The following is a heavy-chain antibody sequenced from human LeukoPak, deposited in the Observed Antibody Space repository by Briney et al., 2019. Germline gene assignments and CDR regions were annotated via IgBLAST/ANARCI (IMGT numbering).Heavy chain of an antibody. V-gene: IGHV1-3*04. CDR2: INTGNGDT. CDR1: GYTFTNYG. J-gene: IGHJ1*01. CDR3: ARVPLSDASGHYYPH. Sequence: ASVKVSCKTSGYTFTNYGVHWVRQAPRQSPEWMGWINTGNGDTKSSQRSQDRVTLTRDTSARAAYMELNSLNSEDTAVYYCARVPLSDASGHYYPHWGQGTLVTVSS. D-gene: IGHD1-26*01.